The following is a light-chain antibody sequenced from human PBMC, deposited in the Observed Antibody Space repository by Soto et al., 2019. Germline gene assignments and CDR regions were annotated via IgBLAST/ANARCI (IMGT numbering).Light chain of an antibody. J-gene: IGKJ1*01. CDR2: GAS. CDR3: QQYGSSPQT. CDR1: QSVNSSY. V-gene: IGKV3-20*01. Sequence: EIVLTQSPGTLSLSPGQRATLSCRASQSVNSSYLAWFQQKPGQAPRLLIYGASTRATGIPDRLSGSGAGTDFTLTISILEPEDFAVYYCQQYGSSPQTFGQGTKVDIK.